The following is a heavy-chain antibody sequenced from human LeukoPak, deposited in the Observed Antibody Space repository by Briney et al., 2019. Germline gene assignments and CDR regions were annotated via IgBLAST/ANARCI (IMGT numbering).Heavy chain of an antibody. V-gene: IGHV3-30*18. J-gene: IGHJ4*02. D-gene: IGHD4-17*01. Sequence: PGGSLRLSCAAPGFTFRRFGMHWVRQAPRKGLEWVAVLSYDGSDKYYGGFVKGRFIISRDNSKNTLYLQMNSLRAEDTAIYFCAKSADEFGDYEEVGSLDYWGQGTLVTVSS. CDR3: AKSADEFGDYEEVGSLDY. CDR2: LSYDGSDK. CDR1: GFTFRRFG.